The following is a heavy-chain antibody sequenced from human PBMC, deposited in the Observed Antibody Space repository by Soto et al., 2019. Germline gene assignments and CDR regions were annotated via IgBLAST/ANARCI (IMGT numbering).Heavy chain of an antibody. CDR1: GFTFEDYA. CDR2: ITWNGVAM. CDR3: AKSFVAIRHLYQDRDV. Sequence: DVQLVESGGGLVQPGGSLRLSCAASGFTFEDYAMHWVRQTPGKGLEWVSGITWNGVAMGYAASVQGRFTISRDDAKSSLFLQMNSLRPEDTALYYCAKSFVAIRHLYQDRDVWGKGTTVTVSS. V-gene: IGHV3-9*01. J-gene: IGHJ6*03. D-gene: IGHD2-2*01.